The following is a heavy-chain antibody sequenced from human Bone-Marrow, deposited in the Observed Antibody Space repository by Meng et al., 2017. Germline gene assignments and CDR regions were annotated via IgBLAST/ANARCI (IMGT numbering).Heavy chain of an antibody. J-gene: IGHJ4*02. CDR1: GFTFSSYG. CDR3: ARDLQYYYDSSGYDY. V-gene: IGHV3-33*01. CDR2: IWYDGSNK. D-gene: IGHD3-22*01. Sequence: GESLKISCAASGFTFSSYGMHWVRQAPGKGLEWVAVIWYDGSNKYYADSVKGRFTISRDNSKNTLYLQMNSLRAEDTAVYYCARDLQYYYDSSGYDYWGQGTLVTVSS.